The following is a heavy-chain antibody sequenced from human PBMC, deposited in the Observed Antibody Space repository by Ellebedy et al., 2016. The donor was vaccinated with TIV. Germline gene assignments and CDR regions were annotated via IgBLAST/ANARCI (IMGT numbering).Heavy chain of an antibody. CDR2: INHSGST. D-gene: IGHD5-18*01. V-gene: IGHV4-34*01. J-gene: IGHJ5*02. Sequence: SETLSLXCVVSDRSFSGNYWSWIRQPPGKGLEWIGEINHSGSTNYNPSLKSRVSISIETSRNQFSLKLRSVTAADTAVYYCATQGGRLPGYSWFDPWGQGTLVTVSS. CDR3: ATQGGRLPGYSWFDP. CDR1: DRSFSGNY.